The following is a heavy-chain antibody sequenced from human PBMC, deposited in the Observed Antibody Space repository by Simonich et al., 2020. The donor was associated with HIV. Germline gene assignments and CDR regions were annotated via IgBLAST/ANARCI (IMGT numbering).Heavy chain of an antibody. D-gene: IGHD6-19*01. CDR1: GGSIRRSSYY. CDR3: ARRGRIAVTGYYFDY. V-gene: IGHV4-39*01. Sequence: QLQLQESGPGLVQPSETLSLTCTVSGGSIRRSSYYWGWLRQPPGKGLEWVGSIYYYGGTSYTPSLKSRVTISVDTAKNQFSLRLTSLTAADTAVYYCARRGRIAVTGYYFDYWGQGTLVTVSS. J-gene: IGHJ4*02. CDR2: IYYYGGT.